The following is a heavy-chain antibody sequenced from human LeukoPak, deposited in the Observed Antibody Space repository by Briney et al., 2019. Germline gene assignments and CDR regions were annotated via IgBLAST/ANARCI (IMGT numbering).Heavy chain of an antibody. CDR1: GFTFSSYW. Sequence: PGGSLRLSCAASGFTFSSYWMSWVRQAPGKGLEWVANIKEDGSKKYHVDSVKGRFTISRDNSKNTLYLQMNSLRAEDTAVYYCARDKYDFWSGLTRDYWGQGTLVTVSS. J-gene: IGHJ4*02. D-gene: IGHD3-3*01. CDR3: ARDKYDFWSGLTRDY. V-gene: IGHV3-7*03. CDR2: IKEDGSKK.